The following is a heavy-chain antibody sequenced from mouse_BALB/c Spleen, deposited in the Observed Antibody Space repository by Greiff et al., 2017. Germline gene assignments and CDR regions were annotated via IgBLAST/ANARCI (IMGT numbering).Heavy chain of an antibody. CDR1: GFAFSSYD. J-gene: IGHJ1*01. Sequence: EVHLVESGGGLVQPGGSLKLSCAASGFAFSSYDMSWVRQTPEKRLEWVAYISSGGGSTYYPDTVKGRFTISRDNAKNTLYLQMSSLKSEDTAMYYCARLYFDVWGAGTTVTVSS. CDR3: ARLYFDV. V-gene: IGHV5-12-1*01. CDR2: ISSGGGST.